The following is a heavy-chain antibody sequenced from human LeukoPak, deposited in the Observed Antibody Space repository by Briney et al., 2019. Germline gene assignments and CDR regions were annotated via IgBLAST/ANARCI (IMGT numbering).Heavy chain of an antibody. Sequence: PGESLKISCKGSGYSFTSYWIGWVRQMPGKGLEWMGIIYPGDSDTRYSPSFQGQVTISADKSISTAYLQWSSLKASDTAMYYCARLPIRGYSYGYLGYWGQGTLVTVSS. V-gene: IGHV5-51*01. CDR1: GYSFTSYW. J-gene: IGHJ4*02. D-gene: IGHD5-18*01. CDR3: ARLPIRGYSYGYLGY. CDR2: IYPGDSDT.